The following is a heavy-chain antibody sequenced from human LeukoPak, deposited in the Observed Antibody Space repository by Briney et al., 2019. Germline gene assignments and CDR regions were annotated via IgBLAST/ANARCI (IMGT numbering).Heavy chain of an antibody. CDR3: AKDHHDYVWGSYRYIIGFDY. J-gene: IGHJ4*02. D-gene: IGHD3-16*02. V-gene: IGHV3-30*18. Sequence: GRSLRLSCAASGFTFSSYGMHWVRQAPGKGLEWVAVISYDGSNKYYADSVKGRFTISRDNSKNTLYLQMNSLRAEDTAVYYCAKDHHDYVWGSYRYIIGFDYWGQGTLVTVSS. CDR2: ISYDGSNK. CDR1: GFTFSSYG.